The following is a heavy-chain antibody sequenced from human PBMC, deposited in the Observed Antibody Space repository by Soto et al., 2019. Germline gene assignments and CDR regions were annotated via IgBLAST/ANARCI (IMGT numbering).Heavy chain of an antibody. D-gene: IGHD3-22*01. CDR3: ARKYYFDSSGYLGF. V-gene: IGHV3-48*03. CDR1: GFTFSSYE. CDR2: ISSSGSTI. J-gene: IGHJ4*02. Sequence: EVQLVESGGGLVQPGGSLRLSCAASGFTFSSYEINWVRQAPGKGLEWVSYISSSGSTIYYADSVKGRFTISRDNAKNSRYLQMNSLGAEDTAFYYWARKYYFDSSGYLGFWGQGTLVTVSS.